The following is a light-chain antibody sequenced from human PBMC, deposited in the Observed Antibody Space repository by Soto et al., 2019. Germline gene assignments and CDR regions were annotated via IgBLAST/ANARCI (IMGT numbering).Light chain of an antibody. CDR1: ESVTSSC. V-gene: IGKV3-20*01. CDR2: TTS. CDR3: QQCGGSPLFS. Sequence: EIVLTQSPDTLSLSPGERATLSCTASESVTSSCLAWYQRKPGQAPRLLIHTTSTRATDIPDRFSGSGSGTAFALPISSLEPDDFAVYYCQQCGGSPLFSFGPGTRVDI. J-gene: IGKJ3*01.